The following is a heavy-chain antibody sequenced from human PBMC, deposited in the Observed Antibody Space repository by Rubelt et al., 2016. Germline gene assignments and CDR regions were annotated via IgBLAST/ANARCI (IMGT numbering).Heavy chain of an antibody. CDR2: LSGSGGST. Sequence: EVQLVESGGGLIQPGGSLRLSCAASGFTFSSYAMSWVRQAPGKGLEWVSALSGSGGSTYYADSVKGRFTSSRDNSKNTLYLQMNSLRAEDTAVYYCAKCLPHSDAFDIWGQGTMVTVSS. D-gene: IGHD1-14*01. CDR3: AKCLPHSDAFDI. V-gene: IGHV3-23*04. CDR1: GFTFSSYA. J-gene: IGHJ3*02.